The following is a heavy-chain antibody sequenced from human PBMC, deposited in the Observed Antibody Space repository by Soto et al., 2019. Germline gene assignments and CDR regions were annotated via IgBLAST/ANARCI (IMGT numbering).Heavy chain of an antibody. CDR1: GYTFTSYY. V-gene: IGHV1-46*01. Sequence: ASVKVSCKASGYTFTSYYMHWVRQAPGQGLEWMGIINPSGGSTSYAQKFQGRVTMTRDTSTSTAYMELRSLRSDDTAVYYCARDLNRLFEEDFRGIPAYWGQGTLVTVSS. D-gene: IGHD2-15*01. CDR2: INPSGGST. CDR3: ARDLNRLFEEDFRGIPAY. J-gene: IGHJ4*02.